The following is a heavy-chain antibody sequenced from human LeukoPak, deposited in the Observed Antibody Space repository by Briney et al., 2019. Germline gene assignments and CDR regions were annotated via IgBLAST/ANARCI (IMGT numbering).Heavy chain of an antibody. D-gene: IGHD3-9*01. CDR3: ARETYYDILTGYYNVGNWFDP. J-gene: IGHJ5*02. CDR2: IYYSGST. V-gene: IGHV4-61*01. CDR1: GGSVSSGSYY. Sequence: SETLSLTCTVSGGSVSSGSYYWSWIRQPPGKGLEWIGYIYYSGSTSYDPSLKSRVTISVDASKNQFSLKLSSVTAADTAVYYCARETYYDILTGYYNVGNWFDPWGQGTLVTVSS.